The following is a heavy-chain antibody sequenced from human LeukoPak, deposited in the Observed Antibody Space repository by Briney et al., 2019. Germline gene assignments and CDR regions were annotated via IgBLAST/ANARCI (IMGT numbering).Heavy chain of an antibody. D-gene: IGHD2-21*02. V-gene: IGHV1-18*01. CDR1: GGTFSSYA. CDR3: ARYPYCGGDCDGD. Sequence: ASVKVSCKASGGTFSSYAISWVRQAPGQGLEWMGWISAYNGNTNYAQMLQGRVTMTTDTSTSTAYMELRSLRSDDTAVYYCARYPYCGGDCDGDWGQGTLVTVSS. J-gene: IGHJ4*02. CDR2: ISAYNGNT.